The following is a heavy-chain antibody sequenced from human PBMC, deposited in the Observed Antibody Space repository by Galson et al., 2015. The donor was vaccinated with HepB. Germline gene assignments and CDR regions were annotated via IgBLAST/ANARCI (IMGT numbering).Heavy chain of an antibody. D-gene: IGHD5-18*01. CDR2: ISSSSSYI. V-gene: IGHV3-21*01. CDR1: GFTFSSYS. J-gene: IGHJ4*02. Sequence: SLRLSCAASGFTFSSYSMNWVRQAPGKGLEWVSSISSSSSYIYYADSVKGRFTISRDNAKNSLYLQMNSLRAEDTAVYYCARYGLRGYSYVRGPADYWGQGTLVTVSS. CDR3: ARYGLRGYSYVRGPADY.